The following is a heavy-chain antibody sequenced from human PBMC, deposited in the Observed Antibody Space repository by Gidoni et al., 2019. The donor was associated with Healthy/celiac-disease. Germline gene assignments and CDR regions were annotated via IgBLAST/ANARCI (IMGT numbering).Heavy chain of an antibody. Sequence: QVQLQESGPGLVKPSETLSLTCTVSGGSISSYYWSWIRQPPGKGLEWIGYIYYSGSTNYNPSLKSRVTISVDTSKNQFSLKLSSVTAADTAVYYCARSGSYYNYYYYYGMDVWGQGTTVTVSS. CDR2: IYYSGST. V-gene: IGHV4-59*01. J-gene: IGHJ6*02. CDR1: GGSISSYY. CDR3: ARSGSYYNYYYYYGMDV. D-gene: IGHD1-26*01.